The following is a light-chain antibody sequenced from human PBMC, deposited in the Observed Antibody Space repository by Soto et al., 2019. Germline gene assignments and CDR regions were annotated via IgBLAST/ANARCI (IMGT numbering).Light chain of an antibody. CDR1: QSITRS. J-gene: IGKJ1*01. CDR3: QQSYSTPST. V-gene: IGKV1-39*01. CDR2: AAS. Sequence: DIQMTQSPSSLSASVGDRVTITCRASQSITRSLNWYQQKPGKAPNLLIYAASSLQSGVPSRFSVSGSVTEFTLTISSQQPEDLAIFYCQQSYSTPSTFGKGTKVEIK.